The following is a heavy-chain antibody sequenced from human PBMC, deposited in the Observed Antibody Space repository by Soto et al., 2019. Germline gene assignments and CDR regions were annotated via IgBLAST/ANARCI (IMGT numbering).Heavy chain of an antibody. J-gene: IGHJ4*02. D-gene: IGHD3-22*01. CDR2: ISGSGGST. Sequence: GGSLRLSCAASGFTFSSYAMSWVRQAPGKGLEWVSAISGSGGSTYYADSVKGRFTISRDNSKNTLYLQMNSLRAEDTAVYYCAKDPTYYYDSSGYSYVDYGGQGTLVTVSS. CDR3: AKDPTYYYDSSGYSYVDY. CDR1: GFTFSSYA. V-gene: IGHV3-23*01.